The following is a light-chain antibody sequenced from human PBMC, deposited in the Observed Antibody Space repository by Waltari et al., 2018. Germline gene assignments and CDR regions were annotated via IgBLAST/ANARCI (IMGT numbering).Light chain of an antibody. CDR3: QQYNNYRT. Sequence: DVQMTQSPSTLSASVGDRVTITCRASQSISNSLAWYQQKPGKAPKLLIYKASGLESGVTSRFSGSGSGTEFTLTISSLQPDDFATYYCQQYNNYRTFGQGTKVEIK. J-gene: IGKJ1*01. V-gene: IGKV1-5*03. CDR2: KAS. CDR1: QSISNS.